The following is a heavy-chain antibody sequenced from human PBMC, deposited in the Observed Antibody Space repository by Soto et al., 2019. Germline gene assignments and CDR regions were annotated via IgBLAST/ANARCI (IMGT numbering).Heavy chain of an antibody. V-gene: IGHV4-31*03. CDR2: IYYSGTT. CDR3: ASATLVGAHFDAFDI. CDR1: GASITSGGYY. D-gene: IGHD1-26*01. Sequence: QVQLQESGPGLVNPSQTLSLTCTFSGASITSGGYYWTWIRQHPGKGLEWIGYIYYSGTTYYNPSLKSRVTISVETSKNQFSLTLSSVTAADTAVYYCASATLVGAHFDAFDIWGRGTMVTVSS. J-gene: IGHJ3*02.